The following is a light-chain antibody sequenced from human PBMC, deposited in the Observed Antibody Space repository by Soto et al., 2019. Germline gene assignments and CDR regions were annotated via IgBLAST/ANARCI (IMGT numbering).Light chain of an antibody. Sequence: DIQVTQSPSTLPASVGDRVTMSCRASQSISNWLAWYQQKPGTAPKVLIYGASTRATGIPARFSGSGAGTDFTLTITRLQSEDFGVYFCQQYKDWPTTFGQGTKVDIK. CDR2: GAS. J-gene: IGKJ1*01. CDR1: QSISNW. V-gene: IGKV1-5*01. CDR3: QQYKDWPTT.